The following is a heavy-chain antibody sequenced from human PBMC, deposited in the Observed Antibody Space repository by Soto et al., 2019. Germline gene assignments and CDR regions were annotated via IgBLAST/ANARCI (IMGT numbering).Heavy chain of an antibody. CDR2: TYYRSKWYN. V-gene: IGHV6-1*01. J-gene: IGHJ5*01. CDR1: RDSVPAHRPT. Sequence: SQTNSLTLAISRDSVPAHRPTSDWIRRSPSRAFEWLGMTYYRSKWYNDYAVSVKGRITINPDTSNNQLSLQLNSVTPDDTAVYYCARLIGNSWLDSWGQGTLVTVSS. CDR3: ARLIGNSWLDS. D-gene: IGHD2-8*01.